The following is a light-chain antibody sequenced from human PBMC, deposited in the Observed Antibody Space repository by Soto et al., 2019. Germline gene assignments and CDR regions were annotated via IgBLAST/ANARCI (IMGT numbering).Light chain of an antibody. V-gene: IGLV2-14*01. CDR2: EVS. CDR3: NSYTSISTHV. CDR1: SSDVGGYNY. J-gene: IGLJ1*01. Sequence: QSALTQPASVFGSPGQSITISCTGTSSDVGGYNYVSWYQQHPGKAPKLIIYEVSNRPSGVSNRFSGSKSGNTASLTISGLQAEDEADYYCNSYTSISTHVFGTGTKLTVL.